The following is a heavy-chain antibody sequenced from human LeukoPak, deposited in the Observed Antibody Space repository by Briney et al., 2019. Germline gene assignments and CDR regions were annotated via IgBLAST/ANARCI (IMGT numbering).Heavy chain of an antibody. CDR3: AKDMSSTSLLSYYYYGMDV. J-gene: IGHJ6*02. V-gene: IGHV3-43*02. CDR1: GFTFDDYA. CDR2: ISGDGGST. Sequence: GSLILSCAASGFTFDDYAMHWVRQAPGKGLEWVSLISGDGGSTYYADSVKGRFTISRDNSKNSLYLQMNSLRTEDTALYYCAKDMSSTSLLSYYYYGMDVWGQGTTVTVSS. D-gene: IGHD2-2*01.